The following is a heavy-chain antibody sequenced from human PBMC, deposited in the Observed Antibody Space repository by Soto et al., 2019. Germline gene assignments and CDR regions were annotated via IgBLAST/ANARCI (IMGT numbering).Heavy chain of an antibody. CDR3: VRDLTSCTSARCYSYYYGMDV. V-gene: IGHV3-74*01. Sequence: GGSLRLSCTASGLNFSSYWTHWVRQVPGRGLVWVSRINSDGSRTSYADSVKGRFTISRDNAKNTVDLQMNSLRAEDTAVYYCVRDLTSCTSARCYSYYYGMDVWGQGTTVTVSS. D-gene: IGHD1-26*01. CDR1: GLNFSSYW. J-gene: IGHJ6*02. CDR2: INSDGSRT.